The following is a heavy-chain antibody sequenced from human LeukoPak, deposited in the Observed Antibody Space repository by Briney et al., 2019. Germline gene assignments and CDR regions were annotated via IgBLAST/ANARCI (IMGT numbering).Heavy chain of an antibody. Sequence: GGSLRLSCAASGLTVSSNYMSWVRQAPGKGLEWVSVIYSGGSTYYADSVKGRFTISRDNSKNTLYLQMNSLRAEDTAVYYCAREGSGWDPADYWGQGTLVTVSS. CDR2: IYSGGST. J-gene: IGHJ4*02. V-gene: IGHV3-66*01. CDR1: GLTVSSNY. CDR3: AREGSGWDPADY. D-gene: IGHD3-10*01.